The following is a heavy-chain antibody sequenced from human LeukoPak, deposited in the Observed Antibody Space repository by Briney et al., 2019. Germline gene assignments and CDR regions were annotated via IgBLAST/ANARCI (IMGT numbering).Heavy chain of an antibody. Sequence: PSETLSLTCAVYGGSFSGYYWSWLRQPPGEGLEWIGEINHSGSTNYNPSLKSRVTISVDTSKNQFSLKLSSVTAADTAVYYCARGSPPEIVVVPAATSSRYNWFDPWGQGTLVTVSS. CDR1: GGSFSGYY. V-gene: IGHV4-34*01. CDR2: INHSGST. CDR3: ARGSPPEIVVVPAATSSRYNWFDP. D-gene: IGHD2-2*01. J-gene: IGHJ5*02.